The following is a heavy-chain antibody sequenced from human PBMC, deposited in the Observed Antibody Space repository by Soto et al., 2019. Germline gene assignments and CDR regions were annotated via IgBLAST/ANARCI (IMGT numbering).Heavy chain of an antibody. CDR1: GYTFTSYA. Sequence: ASVKVSCKASGYTFTSYAMHWVRQAPGQRLEWMGWINAGNGNTKYSQKFQGRVTITRDTSASTAYMELSSLRSEDTAVYYCGRDTAMVRNWFDPWGQGTLVTVSS. CDR2: INAGNGNT. D-gene: IGHD5-18*01. CDR3: GRDTAMVRNWFDP. J-gene: IGHJ5*02. V-gene: IGHV1-3*01.